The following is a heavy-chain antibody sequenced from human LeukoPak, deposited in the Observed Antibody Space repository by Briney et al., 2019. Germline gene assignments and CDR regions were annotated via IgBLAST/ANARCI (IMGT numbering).Heavy chain of an antibody. Sequence: GGSLRLSCAASGFTFSSYAMSWVRQAPGKGLEWVSSISSSSSYIYYADSVKGRFTISRDNAKNSLYLQMNSLRAEDTAVYYCARGGYRFFDYWGQGTLVTVSS. V-gene: IGHV3-21*01. J-gene: IGHJ4*02. D-gene: IGHD3-22*01. CDR2: ISSSSSYI. CDR1: GFTFSSYA. CDR3: ARGGYRFFDY.